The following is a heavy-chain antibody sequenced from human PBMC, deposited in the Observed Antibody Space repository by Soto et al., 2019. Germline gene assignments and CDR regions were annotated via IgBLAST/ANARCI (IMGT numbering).Heavy chain of an antibody. CDR2: ISAHNGNT. J-gene: IGHJ4*02. CDR3: ARVCYVDY. Sequence: QVHLVQSGAEVKKPGASVKVSCQGSDYAFTTYGITWVRQAPGQGLEWMGWISAHNGNTNYAQKLQGRVTVTRDTAARTAYMELRSLRYDHTAVYYCARVCYVDYWGQGALVTVSS. CDR1: DYAFTTYG. V-gene: IGHV1-18*01.